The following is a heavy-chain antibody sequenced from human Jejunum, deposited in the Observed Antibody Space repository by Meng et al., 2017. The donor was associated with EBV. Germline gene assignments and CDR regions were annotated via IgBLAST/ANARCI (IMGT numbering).Heavy chain of an antibody. Sequence: QVHLRESGPGLAKPSPALSRTCAVPGDALFHGGHYWTWIRQPPGKGLEWIGYIFYTGYTYYNPSLKSRVTISLAISKNQFSLNLNSVTAADTAVYYCARDTNGDYGWVDPWGQGTLVTVSS. CDR3: ARDTNGDYGWVDP. J-gene: IGHJ5*02. CDR1: GDALFHGGHY. D-gene: IGHD4-17*01. V-gene: IGHV4-30-4*01. CDR2: IFYTGYT.